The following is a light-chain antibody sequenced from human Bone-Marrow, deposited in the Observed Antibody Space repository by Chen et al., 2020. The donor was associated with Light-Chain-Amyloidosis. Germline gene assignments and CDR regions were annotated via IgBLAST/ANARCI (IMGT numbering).Light chain of an antibody. CDR1: QSVSSY. J-gene: IGKJ2*01. CDR2: DAA. Sequence: ELVLTQSPAPLSLSPGEIATLSCSASQSVSSYLSWYQQKTGQAARLLIYDAANRATGVPARFIGSGCGTEYTLIISSREPDDVAVYYCQQRSNRPPYTFGQGTKLEIK. V-gene: IGKV3-11*01. CDR3: QQRSNRPPYT.